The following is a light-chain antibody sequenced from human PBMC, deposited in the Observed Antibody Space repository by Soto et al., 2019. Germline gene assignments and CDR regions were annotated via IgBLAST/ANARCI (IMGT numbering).Light chain of an antibody. CDR1: ASDIGYYNF. J-gene: IGLJ6*01. Sequence: QSALTQPASVSGSLGQSITISCTGAASDIGYYNFVSWYQQHPATAPKLIIYDVSHRPSGISFRFSGSKSGNTASLTISGLRAEDEAAYYCVSYTGTDTPSVFGGGTKVTVL. CDR3: VSYTGTDTPSV. V-gene: IGLV2-14*03. CDR2: DVS.